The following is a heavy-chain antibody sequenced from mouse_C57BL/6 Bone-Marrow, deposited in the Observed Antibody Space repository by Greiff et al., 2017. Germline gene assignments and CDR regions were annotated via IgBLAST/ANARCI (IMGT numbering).Heavy chain of an antibody. CDR2: ISGGGDYI. CDR3: TRGYYGSSRCWYFDV. J-gene: IGHJ1*03. CDR1: GFTFSSYA. V-gene: IGHV5-9-1*02. D-gene: IGHD1-1*01. Sequence: EVLLVESGDGLVKPGGSLKLSCAASGFTFSSYAMSWVRQTPEKRLEWVAYISGGGDYIYYADTVKGRYTISRDNARNTLYLQMSSLKSEDTAMYYCTRGYYGSSRCWYFDVWGTGTTVTVSS.